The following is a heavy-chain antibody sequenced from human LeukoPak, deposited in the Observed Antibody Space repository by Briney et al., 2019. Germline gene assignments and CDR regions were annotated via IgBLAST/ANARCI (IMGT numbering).Heavy chain of an antibody. CDR1: GFTFSDYY. CDR3: ARSRRVYSSSSPYFYGMDV. Sequence: GGSLRLSCAASGFTFSDYYTSWIRQAPGKGLEWVSYISSSGSTIYYADSVKGRFTISRDNAKNSLYLQMNSLRAEDTAVYYCARSRRVYSSSSPYFYGMDVWGQGTTVTVSS. V-gene: IGHV3-11*01. CDR2: ISSSGSTI. D-gene: IGHD6-6*01. J-gene: IGHJ6*02.